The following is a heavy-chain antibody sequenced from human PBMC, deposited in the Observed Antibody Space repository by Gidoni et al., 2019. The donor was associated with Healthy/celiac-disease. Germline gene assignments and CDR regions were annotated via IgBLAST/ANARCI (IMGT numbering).Heavy chain of an antibody. V-gene: IGHV3-48*04. CDR1: GFPFRSFS. CDR2: MSSSSSTI. D-gene: IGHD6-13*01. CDR3: ARDLRTTYSSSCYRDYYYGMDV. Sequence: VQLVESGGGVVELGGSMRCSCGASGFPFRSFSMTCVRQAPGKGLELVSYMSSSSSTIYYADSVKGLSTISRDNAKNSLYLQMNSLRAEDTAVYYGARDLRTTYSSSCYRDYYYGMDVWGQGTTVTVSS. J-gene: IGHJ6*02.